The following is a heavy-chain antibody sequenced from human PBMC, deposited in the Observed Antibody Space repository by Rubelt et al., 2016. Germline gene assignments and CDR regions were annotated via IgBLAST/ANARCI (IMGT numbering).Heavy chain of an antibody. J-gene: IGHJ6*02. D-gene: IGHD1-26*01. CDR3: ARGRMGFHYYYYGMDV. CDR2: IYYSGST. V-gene: IGHV4-31*03. Sequence: QVQLQESGPGLVKPSQTLSLTCTVSGGSISSGGYYWSWIRQHPGKGLEWIGYIYYSGSTYYNPALKRRVNLSVDTSKNQFSLKLSSVTAADTAVYDCARGRMGFHYYYYGMDVWGQGTTVTVSS. CDR1: GGSISSGGYY.